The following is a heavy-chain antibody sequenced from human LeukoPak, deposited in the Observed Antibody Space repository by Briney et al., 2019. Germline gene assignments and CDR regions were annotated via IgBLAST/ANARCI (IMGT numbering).Heavy chain of an antibody. D-gene: IGHD2-2*01. CDR3: ARDYAQGVTYY. CDR1: GGSISSYY. V-gene: IGHV4-59*12. Sequence: PSETLSLTCTVSGGSISSYYWSWIRQPPGKGLEWIGYIYYSGSTYYNPSLKSRVTISVDTSKNQFSLKLSSVTAADTAVYYCARDYAQGVTYYWGQGTLVTVSS. CDR2: IYYSGST. J-gene: IGHJ4*02.